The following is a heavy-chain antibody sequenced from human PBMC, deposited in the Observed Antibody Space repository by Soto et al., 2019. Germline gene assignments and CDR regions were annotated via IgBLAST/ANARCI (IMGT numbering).Heavy chain of an antibody. CDR1: GSTFSSYA. Sequence: GGSLRLSCAASGSTFSSYAMSWVRQAPGKGLEWVSAISGSGGSTYYADSVKGRFTISRDNSKNTLYLQMNSLRAEDTAVNYCAKKLTYYYDSSGYEANVNDAFDIWGQGTRVTVS. J-gene: IGHJ3*02. CDR3: AKKLTYYYDSSGYEANVNDAFDI. D-gene: IGHD3-22*01. V-gene: IGHV3-23*01. CDR2: ISGSGGST.